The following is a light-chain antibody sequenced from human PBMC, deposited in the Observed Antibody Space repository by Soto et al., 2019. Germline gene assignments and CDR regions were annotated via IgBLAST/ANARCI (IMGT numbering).Light chain of an antibody. Sequence: QSALTQPASVSGSPGQSITISCTGTSSDVGGYNYVSWYQQHPGKAPKLMIYDVSNRPSGVSNRFSGSKSGTTASLTISGLQAEDQADYYFSSYTSSSTLVFGTGTKVTVL. CDR3: SSYTSSSTLV. V-gene: IGLV2-14*01. CDR1: SSDVGGYNY. J-gene: IGLJ1*01. CDR2: DVS.